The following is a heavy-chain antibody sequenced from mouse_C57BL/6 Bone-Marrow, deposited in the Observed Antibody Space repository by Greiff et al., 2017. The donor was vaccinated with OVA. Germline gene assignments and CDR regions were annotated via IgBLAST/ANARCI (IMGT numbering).Heavy chain of an antibody. Sequence: EVQLVESGGGLVQPGGSLKLSCAASGFTFSDYYMYWVRQTPEKRLEWVAYISNGGGSTYYPDTVKGRFTISRDNAKNTLYLQMSRLKSEDTAMYYCARQTDYYGSSSEYFEVWGTGTTVTVSS. CDR1: GFTFSDYY. D-gene: IGHD1-1*01. J-gene: IGHJ1*03. V-gene: IGHV5-12*01. CDR3: ARQTDYYGSSSEYFEV. CDR2: ISNGGGST.